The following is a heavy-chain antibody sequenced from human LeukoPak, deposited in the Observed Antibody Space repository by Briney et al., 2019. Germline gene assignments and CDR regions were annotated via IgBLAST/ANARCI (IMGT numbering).Heavy chain of an antibody. CDR1: GFTFSSYW. V-gene: IGHV3-7*03. D-gene: IGHD5-24*01. Sequence: GGSLRLSCAASGFTFSSYWMNWARQAPGKGLEWVASINHSGNVNYYVDSVKGRFTISRDNAKNSLYLQMSNLRAEDTAVYYCARGAGYNYPYYFDYWGQGTLVTVSS. J-gene: IGHJ4*02. CDR2: INHSGNVN. CDR3: ARGAGYNYPYYFDY.